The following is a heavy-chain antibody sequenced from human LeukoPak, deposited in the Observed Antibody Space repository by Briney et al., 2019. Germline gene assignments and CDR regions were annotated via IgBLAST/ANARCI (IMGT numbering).Heavy chain of an antibody. CDR1: GGTFSSYA. Sequence: PSVNVSCKASGGTFSSYAISWVRQAPGQGLEWMGRIFLIFDTPNNAQKYQGRVIITADESTTTAYVELSSLRSEDTAVYYCARESTAGSSWLYYWGQGTLVSVSS. CDR2: IFLIFDTP. V-gene: IGHV1-69*15. D-gene: IGHD6-13*01. J-gene: IGHJ4*02. CDR3: ARESTAGSSWLYY.